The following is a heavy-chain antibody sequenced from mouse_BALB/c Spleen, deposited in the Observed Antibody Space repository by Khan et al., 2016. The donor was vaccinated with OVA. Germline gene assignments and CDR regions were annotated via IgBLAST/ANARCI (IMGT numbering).Heavy chain of an antibody. V-gene: IGHV5-6-3*01. J-gene: IGHJ2*01. CDR1: GFIFSSYG. CDR3: ARRARTIN. Sequence: EVELVESGGGLVQPGGSLKLSCAASGFIFSSYGMSWVRQTPDKRLELVATITSNGGSTYYPDSVKGRFTISRDNAKNTLYLQMSSLKSEDTAMYYCARRARTINWGQGTTLTVSS. CDR2: ITSNGGST. D-gene: IGHD3-3*01.